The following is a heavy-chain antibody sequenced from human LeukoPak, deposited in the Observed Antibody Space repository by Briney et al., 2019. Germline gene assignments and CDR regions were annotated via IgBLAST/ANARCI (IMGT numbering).Heavy chain of an antibody. CDR3: ARRRGAPSYDSSGYYYYYGMDV. J-gene: IGHJ6*02. V-gene: IGHV4-59*08. CDR2: IYYSGST. CDR1: GGSISSYY. D-gene: IGHD3-22*01. Sequence: SETLSLTCTVSGGSISSYYWSWIRQPPGKGLEWIGYIYYSGSTNYNPSLKSRVTISVDTSKNQLSLKLSSVTAADTAVYYCARRRGAPSYDSSGYYYYYGMDVWGQGTTVTVSS.